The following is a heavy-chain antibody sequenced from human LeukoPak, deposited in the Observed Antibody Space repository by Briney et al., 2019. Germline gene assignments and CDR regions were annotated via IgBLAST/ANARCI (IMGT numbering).Heavy chain of an antibody. CDR2: IWYDGSNK. V-gene: IGHV3-30*02. CDR3: AKGAGYCSSTSCSPDAFDI. D-gene: IGHD2-2*01. J-gene: IGHJ3*02. Sequence: GGSLRLSCAASGFTFSSYGMHWVRQAPGKGLEWVAVIWYDGSNKYYADSVKGRFTISRDNSKNTLYLQMNSLRAEDTAVYYCAKGAGYCSSTSCSPDAFDIWGQGTMVTVSS. CDR1: GFTFSSYG.